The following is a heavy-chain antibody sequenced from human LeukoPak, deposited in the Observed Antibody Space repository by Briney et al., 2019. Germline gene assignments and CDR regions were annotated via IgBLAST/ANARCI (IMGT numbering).Heavy chain of an antibody. CDR2: ISANSGTT. J-gene: IGHJ4*02. D-gene: IGHD7-27*01. CDR1: GYTFTNYG. CDR3: ARDLQFLPGD. V-gene: IGHV1-18*01. Sequence: GASVKVSCKASGYTFTNYGISWVRQAPGQGLEWMGWISANSGTTNYAQKFQGRVTMTTDTSTSTGYMELRSLGSDDTAVYYCARDLQFLPGDWGQGTLVTVSS.